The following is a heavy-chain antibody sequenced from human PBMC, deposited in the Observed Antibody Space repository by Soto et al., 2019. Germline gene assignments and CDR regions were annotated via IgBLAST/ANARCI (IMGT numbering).Heavy chain of an antibody. J-gene: IGHJ6*02. CDR3: ARQDGMDV. CDR1: GFNFPTFW. Sequence: PGESLKISCKHSGFNFPTFWIAWVRQMPGKGLEWMGIIYPGDSDTRYSPSFQGQVTISADKSISTAYLQWSSLKASDTAMYYCARQDGMDVWGQGTTVTVSS. CDR2: IYPGDSDT. V-gene: IGHV5-51*01.